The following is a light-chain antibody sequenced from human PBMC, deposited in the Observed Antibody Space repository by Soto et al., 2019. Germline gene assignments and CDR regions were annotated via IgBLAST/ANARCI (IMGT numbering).Light chain of an antibody. J-gene: IGKJ1*01. Sequence: DIQMTQPPSSLSASVGDRVTITCRASQSISTYLIWYQQKPGKAPKLLIYATSSLQSGVPSRFSGSGSGTDFTVTISSPQPEDFATYYCQQSYRTPPGTFGQGTNVDIK. CDR1: QSISTY. CDR2: ATS. CDR3: QQSYRTPPGT. V-gene: IGKV1-39*01.